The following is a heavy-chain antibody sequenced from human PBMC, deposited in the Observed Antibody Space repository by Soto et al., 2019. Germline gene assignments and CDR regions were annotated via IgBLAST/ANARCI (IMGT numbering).Heavy chain of an antibody. D-gene: IGHD1-20*01. V-gene: IGHV5-10-1*01. Sequence: GESLKISCKGSGYSFTSYWISWVRQMPGKGLEWMGRIDPSDSYTNYSPSFQGHVTISADKSISTAYLQWSSLKASDTAMYYCARLLYNWNYYYYGMDVWGQGTTVTVS. CDR3: ARLLYNWNYYYYGMDV. CDR1: GYSFTSYW. J-gene: IGHJ6*02. CDR2: IDPSDSYT.